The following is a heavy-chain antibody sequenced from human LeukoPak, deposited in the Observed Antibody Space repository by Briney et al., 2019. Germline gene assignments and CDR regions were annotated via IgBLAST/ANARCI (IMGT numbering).Heavy chain of an antibody. CDR2: IYYSGST. Sequence: SQTLSLTCTVSGGSLSSYYWSWIRQPQGKGLEWIGYIYYSGSTKYNPSLKSRVTISVDASKNQFSLKLSSVTAADTAVYYCASHSVASSYWGQGTLVTVSS. D-gene: IGHD6-19*01. V-gene: IGHV4-59*01. CDR1: GGSLSSYY. CDR3: ASHSVASSY. J-gene: IGHJ4*02.